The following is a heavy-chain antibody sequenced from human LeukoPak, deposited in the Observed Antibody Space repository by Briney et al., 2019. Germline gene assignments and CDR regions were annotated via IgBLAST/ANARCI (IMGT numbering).Heavy chain of an antibody. J-gene: IGHJ4*02. CDR1: GFSVSSNY. CDR2: IFSGGST. Sequence: GGSLRLSCAASGFSVSSNYMSWVRQALGKGLEWVSVIFSGGSTYYADSVKGRFTISRDDSKNTVYLQLNSLRAEGTAVYYCARTLPGSYSDCWGQGTLVAVS. D-gene: IGHD7-27*01. CDR3: ARTLPGSYSDC. V-gene: IGHV3-53*01.